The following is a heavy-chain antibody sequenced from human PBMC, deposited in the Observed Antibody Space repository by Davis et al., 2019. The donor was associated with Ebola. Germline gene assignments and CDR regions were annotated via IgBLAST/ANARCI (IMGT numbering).Heavy chain of an antibody. V-gene: IGHV4-61*08. CDR3: ARVPNDYGGKNFYFDY. Sequence: SETLSLTCTVSGGSISSGGYYWSWIRQHPGKGLEWIGYIYYSGSTNYNPSLKSRVTISVDTSKNQFSLELSSVTAADTAVYYCARVPNDYGGKNFYFDYWGQGTLVTVSS. CDR2: IYYSGST. CDR1: GGSISSGGYY. J-gene: IGHJ4*02. D-gene: IGHD4-23*01.